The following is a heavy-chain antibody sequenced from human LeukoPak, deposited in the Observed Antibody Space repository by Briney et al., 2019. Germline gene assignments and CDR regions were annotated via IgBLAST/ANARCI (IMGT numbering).Heavy chain of an antibody. V-gene: IGHV3-7*01. CDR3: ARAPYCGGDCYVYAFDI. CDR2: IKQDGSEK. CDR1: GFTFSTYW. J-gene: IGHJ3*02. D-gene: IGHD2-21*01. Sequence: GGSLRLSCAAPGFTFSTYWMSWVRQAPGKGLEWVANIKQDGSEKYYVDSVKGRFTISRDNAKNSLFLQMNSLRAEDTAVYYCARAPYCGGDCYVYAFDIWGLGTMVTVSS.